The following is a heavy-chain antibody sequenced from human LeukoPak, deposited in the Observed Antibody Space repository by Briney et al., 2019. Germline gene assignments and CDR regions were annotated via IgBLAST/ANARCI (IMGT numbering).Heavy chain of an antibody. CDR2: INPNSGGT. Sequence: ASVKVSCKASGYTFTGHYMHWVRQAPGQGLEWMGWINPNSGGTNYAQKFQGRVTMTRDTSIRTAYMELSRLRSDDTAVYYCALLEDVVVVAATTSHWFDPWGQGTLVTVSS. J-gene: IGHJ5*02. CDR3: ALLEDVVVVAATTSHWFDP. V-gene: IGHV1-2*02. D-gene: IGHD2-15*01. CDR1: GYTFTGHY.